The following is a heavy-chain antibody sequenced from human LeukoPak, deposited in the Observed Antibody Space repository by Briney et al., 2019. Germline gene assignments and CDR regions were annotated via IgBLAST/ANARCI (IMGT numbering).Heavy chain of an antibody. D-gene: IGHD4-11*01. CDR2: IIPILGIA. CDR3: ARDHSNHAFDI. V-gene: IGHV1-69*04. CDR1: GGTLSSYA. J-gene: IGHJ3*02. Sequence: SVKVSCKASGGTLSSYAISWVRQAPGQGLEWMGRIIPILGIANYAQKFQGRVTITADKSTSTAYMELSSLRSEDTAVYYCARDHSNHAFDIWGQGTMVTVSS.